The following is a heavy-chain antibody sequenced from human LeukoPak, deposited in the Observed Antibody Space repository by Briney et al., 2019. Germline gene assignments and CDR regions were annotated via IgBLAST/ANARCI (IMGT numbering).Heavy chain of an antibody. CDR3: ASRIVVVPAAIRRSFDY. D-gene: IGHD2-2*02. CDR1: GYTFTSYY. CDR2: INPSGGST. J-gene: IGHJ4*02. V-gene: IGHV1-46*01. Sequence: GASVKVSCKASGYTFTSYYMHWVRQAPGQGLEWMGIINPSGGSTSYAQKFQGRVTMTRDTSTSTVYMELSSLRSEDTAVYYCASRIVVVPAAIRRSFDYWGQGTLVTVSS.